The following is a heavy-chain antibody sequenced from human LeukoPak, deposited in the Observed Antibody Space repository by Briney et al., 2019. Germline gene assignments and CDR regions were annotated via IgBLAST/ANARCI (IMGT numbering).Heavy chain of an antibody. CDR3: AKGEAIRYFDWLLYD. D-gene: IGHD3-9*01. CDR2: ISWNSGNI. Sequence: PGRSLRLSCAASGFTFDDYAMHWVWQAPGKGLEWVSGISWNSGNIYYEDSVKGRFTISRDNAKNSLYLQMNSLRAEDTALYYCAKGEAIRYFDWLLYDWGQGIPVTVSS. CDR1: GFTFDDYA. V-gene: IGHV3-9*01. J-gene: IGHJ4*02.